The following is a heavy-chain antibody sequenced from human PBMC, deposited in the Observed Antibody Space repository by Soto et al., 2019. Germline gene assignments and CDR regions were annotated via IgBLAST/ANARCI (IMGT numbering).Heavy chain of an antibody. CDR2: ISGSGGST. D-gene: IGHD2-2*01. Sequence: PGGSLRLSCASSGFTFSSYAMTWVRQAPGKGLEWVSAISGSGGSTYYADSVKGRFTISRDNSKNTLYLQMNSLRAEDTAVYYCAKKAYCSSTSCYGTYYFDYWGQGTLVTVSS. V-gene: IGHV3-23*01. J-gene: IGHJ4*02. CDR3: AKKAYCSSTSCYGTYYFDY. CDR1: GFTFSSYA.